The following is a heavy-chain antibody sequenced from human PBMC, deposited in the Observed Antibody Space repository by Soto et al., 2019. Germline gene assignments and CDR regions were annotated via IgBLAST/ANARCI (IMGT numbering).Heavy chain of an antibody. D-gene: IGHD3-3*01. V-gene: IGHV3-30*18. CDR2: ISADGSDK. CDR1: ECTFSNFG. J-gene: IGHJ4*02. Sequence: QVQLVESGGGVVQPGRSLRLSCAASECTFSNFGMHWVRQAPGKGLEWVAAISADGSDKYVSGSVKGRFTISRDNSKNTLFLQMNSLRVEDTAVYYCVKGSDVARQELDYWGQGTLVTVSS. CDR3: VKGSDVARQELDY.